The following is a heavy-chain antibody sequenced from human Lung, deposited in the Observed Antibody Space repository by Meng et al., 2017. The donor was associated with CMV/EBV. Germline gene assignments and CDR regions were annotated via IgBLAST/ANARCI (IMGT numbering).Heavy chain of an antibody. CDR2: IMPILGMG. CDR3: ARGRRANYEYYGMDV. V-gene: IGHV1-69*02. D-gene: IGHD3-3*01. CDR1: GDTFQRYS. J-gene: IGHJ6*02. Sequence: SVKVSCKASGDTFQRYSITWVRQAPGQGLEWLGRIMPILGMGNHAQSLQGRVTITADKTTSTSYLQLSGLTSEDTATYYCARGRRANYEYYGMDVWGQGTSVTVSS.